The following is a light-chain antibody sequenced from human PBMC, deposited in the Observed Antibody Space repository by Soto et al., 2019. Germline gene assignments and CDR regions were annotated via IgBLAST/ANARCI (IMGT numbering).Light chain of an antibody. Sequence: QSVLTQPPSVSGSPGQSVTISCTGTSTDFVSYNRVSWYQQPPGTAPKLIIYEASNRPSGVPGRFSGSKSGNTASLTISGLQAADEADYYCQSYDRSLSGYVFGTGTKVTVL. CDR3: QSYDRSLSGYV. CDR2: EAS. V-gene: IGLV2-18*02. J-gene: IGLJ1*01. CDR1: STDFVSYNR.